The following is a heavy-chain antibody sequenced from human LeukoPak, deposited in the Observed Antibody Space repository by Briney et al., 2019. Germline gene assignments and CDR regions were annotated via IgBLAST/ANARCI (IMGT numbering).Heavy chain of an antibody. Sequence: SETLSLTCTVSGGSISIYYWSWIRQPAGKGLEWIGRIYTSGSTNYNPSLKSRVTMSVDTSKNQFSLKLSSVTAADTAEYYCARVRSDTAMVIWGQGTLVTVSS. J-gene: IGHJ4*02. D-gene: IGHD5-18*01. CDR2: IYTSGST. CDR3: ARVRSDTAMVI. CDR1: GGSISIYY. V-gene: IGHV4-4*07.